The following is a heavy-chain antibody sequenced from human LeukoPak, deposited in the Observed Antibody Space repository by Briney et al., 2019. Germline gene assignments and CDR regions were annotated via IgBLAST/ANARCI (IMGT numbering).Heavy chain of an antibody. CDR1: DDSISSYY. D-gene: IGHD3-22*01. Sequence: SETLSLTCTVSDDSISSYYWSWIRQPAGKGLEWIGRIYTSGSTYYNPSLKGRVTMSVDTSKNQFSLKLSSVTAADTAVYYCARDQGYYYDTSGYYDAFDIWGQGTMVTVSS. J-gene: IGHJ3*02. CDR2: IYTSGST. V-gene: IGHV4-4*07. CDR3: ARDQGYYYDTSGYYDAFDI.